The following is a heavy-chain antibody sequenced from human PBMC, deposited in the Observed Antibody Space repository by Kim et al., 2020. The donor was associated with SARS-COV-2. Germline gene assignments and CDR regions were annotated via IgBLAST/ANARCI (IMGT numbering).Heavy chain of an antibody. CDR2: INHSGST. D-gene: IGHD3-22*01. J-gene: IGHJ4*02. V-gene: IGHV4-34*01. Sequence: SETLSLTCAVYGGSFSGYYWSWIRQPPGKGLEWIGEINHSGSTNYNPSLKSRVTISVDTSKNQFSLKLSSVTAADTAVYYCARGRYYDSSGYCDYWGQGT. CDR3: ARGRYYDSSGYCDY. CDR1: GGSFSGYY.